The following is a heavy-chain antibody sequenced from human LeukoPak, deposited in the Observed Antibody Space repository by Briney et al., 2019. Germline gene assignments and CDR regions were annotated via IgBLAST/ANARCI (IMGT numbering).Heavy chain of an antibody. CDR1: GYTFTSYG. D-gene: IGHD6-13*01. J-gene: IGHJ4*02. CDR2: ISAYNGNT. Sequence: ASVKVSCKASGYTFTSYGISWVRQAPGQGLEWMGWISAYNGNTNYAQKLQGRVTMTTDTSTSTAYMELRSLRSDDTAVYHCARDPGGIAAAGFDYWGQGTLVTVSS. V-gene: IGHV1-18*01. CDR3: ARDPGGIAAAGFDY.